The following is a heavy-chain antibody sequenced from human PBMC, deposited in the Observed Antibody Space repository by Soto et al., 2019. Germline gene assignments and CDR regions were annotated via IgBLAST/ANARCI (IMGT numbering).Heavy chain of an antibody. V-gene: IGHV1-69*01. CDR3: ARTAPMDAGDKYYYDF. CDR2: IIPFFGTA. CDR1: GGTFSTFG. Sequence: QVQLVQSGAEVKKTGSSVKVSCKTSGGTFSTFGISWVRQAPGQGLEWMGGIIPFFGTAEYSQKFEDRITITTEESTTTVYMDLRSLTSEDTAIYYCARTAPMDAGDKYYYDFWGQGALVNVSS. J-gene: IGHJ4*02. D-gene: IGHD3-16*01.